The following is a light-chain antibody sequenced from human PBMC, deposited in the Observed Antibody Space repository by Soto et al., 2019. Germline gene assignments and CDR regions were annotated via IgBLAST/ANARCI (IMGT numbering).Light chain of an antibody. CDR2: GAS. CDR1: QGIGNR. Sequence: EIVMTQSPATLSVSPWGRATLSCRASQGIGNRLAGYKQKPGQAPRLLIYGASTRATGVPARFTGSGSGTEFTLTISSLQSDDFAVYYCQQYNDWPPEDTFGQGTQLEIK. CDR3: QQYNDWPPEDT. J-gene: IGKJ2*01. V-gene: IGKV3-15*01.